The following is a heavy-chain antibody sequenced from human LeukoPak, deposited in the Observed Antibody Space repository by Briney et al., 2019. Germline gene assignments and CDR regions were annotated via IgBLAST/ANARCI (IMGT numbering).Heavy chain of an antibody. D-gene: IGHD3-16*01. V-gene: IGHV4-34*01. CDR3: ARGSGRGGSFDY. CDR2: INHSGST. Sequence: SETLSLTCAVYGGSFSGYYWSWTRQPPGKGLEWIGEINHSGSTNYNPSLKSRVTISVDTSKNQFSLKLSSVTAADTAVYYCARGSGRGGSFDYWGQGTLVTVSS. J-gene: IGHJ4*02. CDR1: GGSFSGYY.